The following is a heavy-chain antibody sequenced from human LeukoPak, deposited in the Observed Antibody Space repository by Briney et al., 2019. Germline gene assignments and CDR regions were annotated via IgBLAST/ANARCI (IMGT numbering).Heavy chain of an antibody. V-gene: IGHV4-4*02. J-gene: IGHJ4*02. CDR1: GGSITQTNY. D-gene: IGHD3-16*01. CDR3: AREGGPYRPLDY. Sequence: PSGTLSLTCDVSGGSITQTNYWTWVRHPPGKGLEWIGEVNLQGSTNYNPSLMGRVAISVDTSENHVSLQLTSVTAADTAVYYCAREGGPYRPLDYSGQGTLVTVS. CDR2: VNLQGST.